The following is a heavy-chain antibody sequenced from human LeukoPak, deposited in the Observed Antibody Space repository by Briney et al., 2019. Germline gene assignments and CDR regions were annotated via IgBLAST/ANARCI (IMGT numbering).Heavy chain of an antibody. Sequence: SETLSLTCAVYGGSFSGSYWSWIRQPPGKGLEWIGEINHSGSTNYNPSLKSRVTISVDTSKNQFSLKLSSVTAADTAVYYCARGVHYYDSSGYSYYYYMDVWGKGTTVTVSS. V-gene: IGHV4-34*01. CDR1: GGSFSGSY. D-gene: IGHD3-22*01. CDR2: INHSGST. CDR3: ARGVHYYDSSGYSYYYYMDV. J-gene: IGHJ6*03.